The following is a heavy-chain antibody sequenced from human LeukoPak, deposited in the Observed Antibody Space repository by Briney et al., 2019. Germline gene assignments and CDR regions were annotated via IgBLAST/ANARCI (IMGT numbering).Heavy chain of an antibody. Sequence: GGSLRLSCAASGFSFSSFAIHWIRQAPGKGLEWVSGISGSGGSTYYADSVKGRFTISRDNSQNTVFLQMKSLRGEDTAVYYCAKVMFATSSPHYDYWGQGTLVTDSS. CDR1: GFSFSSFA. CDR2: ISGSGGST. J-gene: IGHJ4*02. CDR3: AKVMFATSSPHYDY. V-gene: IGHV3-23*01. D-gene: IGHD6-6*01.